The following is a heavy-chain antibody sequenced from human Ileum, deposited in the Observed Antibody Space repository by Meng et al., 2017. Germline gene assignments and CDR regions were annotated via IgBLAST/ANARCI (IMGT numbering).Heavy chain of an antibody. CDR2: LYYNGNT. J-gene: IGHJ4*02. CDR3: GKAPHY. CDR1: GDSLSSGNYY. V-gene: IGHV4-39*07. Sequence: QLQLQGSGPGLVKPSETLSLPCTVSGDSLSSGNYYWGWIRQPPGKGLEWIGSLYYNGNTYYNPSLRSRVTISIDTSKNQFSLKLNSVTAADTAVYYCGKAPHYWGQGTLVTVSS.